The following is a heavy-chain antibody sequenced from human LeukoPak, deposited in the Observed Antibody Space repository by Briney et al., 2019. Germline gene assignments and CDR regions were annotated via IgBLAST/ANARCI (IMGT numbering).Heavy chain of an antibody. J-gene: IGHJ4*02. CDR3: ARQESEMATPANRYFDH. CDR1: GYNFANDW. D-gene: IGHD5-24*01. V-gene: IGHV5-51*01. CDR2: IYPGDSDT. Sequence: PGESLKISCQGSGYNFANDWIGWVRQMPGKGLEWIGIIYPGDSDTIYSPSFQGQVTISADKSISTAYLQWSSLKASGSAMYYCARQESEMATPANRYFDHWGQGTLVTVSS.